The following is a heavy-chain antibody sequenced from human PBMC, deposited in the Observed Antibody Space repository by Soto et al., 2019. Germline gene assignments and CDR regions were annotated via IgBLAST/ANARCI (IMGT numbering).Heavy chain of an antibody. CDR1: DDSINSDKYY. J-gene: IGHJ4*02. D-gene: IGHD3-9*01. CDR3: ARLEGLATVSEYFDF. Sequence: QLQLQESGPGLVKPSETLSLTCSVSDDSINSDKYYWGWIRQPPGKGLEWIGSSYYRGNAYYNPCLQTRVTMSLDKSKSQFSLKLNSVTAADSAVYFCARLEGLATVSEYFDFWGPGALVTVSS. CDR2: SYYRGNA. V-gene: IGHV4-39*07.